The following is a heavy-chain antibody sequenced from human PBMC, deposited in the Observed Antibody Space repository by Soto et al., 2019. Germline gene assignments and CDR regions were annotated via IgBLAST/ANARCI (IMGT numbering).Heavy chain of an antibody. J-gene: IGHJ4*02. CDR3: AKAPSSSWWPFDY. D-gene: IGHD6-13*01. Sequence: GGSLRLSCSASGFTFSSYAMHWVRQAPGKGLEYVSAISSNGGSTYYADSVKGRFTISRDNSKNTLYLQMNSLRAEDAAVYYCAKAPSSSWWPFDYWGQGTLVTVSS. CDR1: GFTFSSYA. CDR2: ISSNGGST. V-gene: IGHV3-64*04.